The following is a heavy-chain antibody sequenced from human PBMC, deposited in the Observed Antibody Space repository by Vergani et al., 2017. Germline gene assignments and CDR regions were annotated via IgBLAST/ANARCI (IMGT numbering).Heavy chain of an antibody. CDR1: GGTFSSYT. J-gene: IGHJ3*02. CDR3: AVGKSGPFQNAFDI. Sequence: QVQLVQSGAEVKKPGSSVKVSCKASGGTFSSYTISWVRQAPGQGLEWMGRIIPILGIANYAQKFQGRVTITADKSTSTAYMELNSLRSDDTAVYYCAVGKSGPFQNAFDIWGQGTMVTVSS. D-gene: IGHD3-3*01. V-gene: IGHV1-69*02. CDR2: IIPILGIA.